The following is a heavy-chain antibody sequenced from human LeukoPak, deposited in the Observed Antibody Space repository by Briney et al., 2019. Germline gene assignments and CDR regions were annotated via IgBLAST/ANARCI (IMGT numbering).Heavy chain of an antibody. J-gene: IGHJ4*02. Sequence: GGSLRLSCAASGFTFSSYGMHWVRQAPGKGLEWVAVIWYDGSNKYYADSVKGRFTISRDSSKNTLYLQMNSLRAEDTAVYYCARVSTDCTNGVCYAGVDYWGQGTLVTVSS. CDR1: GFTFSSYG. D-gene: IGHD2-8*01. V-gene: IGHV3-33*01. CDR2: IWYDGSNK. CDR3: ARVSTDCTNGVCYAGVDY.